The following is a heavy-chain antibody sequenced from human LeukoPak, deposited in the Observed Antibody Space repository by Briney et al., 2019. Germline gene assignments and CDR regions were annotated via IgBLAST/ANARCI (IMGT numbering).Heavy chain of an antibody. J-gene: IGHJ6*02. CDR3: AKERKAHYYGSGSPYGMDV. D-gene: IGHD3-10*01. V-gene: IGHV4-34*01. CDR1: GGSFSGYY. CDR2: INHSGST. Sequence: SETLSLTCAVYGGSFSGYYWSWIRQPPGKGLEWIGEINHSGSTNYNPSLKSRVTISVDTSKNQFSLKLSSVTAADTAVYYCAKERKAHYYGSGSPYGMDVWGQGTTVTVSS.